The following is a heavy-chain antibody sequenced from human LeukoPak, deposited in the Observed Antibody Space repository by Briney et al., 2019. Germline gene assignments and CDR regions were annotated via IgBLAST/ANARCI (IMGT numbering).Heavy chain of an antibody. J-gene: IGHJ4*02. CDR2: IYYSGIT. D-gene: IGHD4-11*01. V-gene: IGHV4-30-4*08. Sequence: SQTLSLXCTVSGGSISSGDYYWSWIRQPPGKGLEWIGYIYYSGITYYNPSLKSRVTISVDTSKNQFSLKLSSVTAADTAVYYCARVYSNYFRYFDYWGQGTLVTVSS. CDR3: ARVYSNYFRYFDY. CDR1: GGSISSGDYY.